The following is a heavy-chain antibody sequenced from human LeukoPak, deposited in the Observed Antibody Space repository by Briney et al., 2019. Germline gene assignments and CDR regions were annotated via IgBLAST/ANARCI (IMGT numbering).Heavy chain of an antibody. CDR2: ISFTGNT. CDR3: ARSPPGWYYDNSGQYYFDT. V-gene: IGHV4-59*08. J-gene: IGHJ4*02. D-gene: IGHD3-22*01. CDR1: GGSISGYY. Sequence: PSETLSLTCTVSGGSISGYYWSWIRQSPGKRLEWIAYISFTGNTNYNPSLKSRVTISLDTSKTHFSLTLSSPTAADTAVYYCARSPPGWYYDNSGQYYFDTWGQGALVTVSS.